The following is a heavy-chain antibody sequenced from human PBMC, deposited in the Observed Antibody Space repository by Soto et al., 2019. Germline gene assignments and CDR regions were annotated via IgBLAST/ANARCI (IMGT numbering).Heavy chain of an antibody. V-gene: IGHV4-34*02. CDR2: INHDGIP. CDR1: GGCFSGDY. Sequence: QVQLQQWGAGLLKPSETLSLTCAVYGGCFSGDYWSWIRQPPGKGLEWIGEINHDGIPNNNPSFKSRVIMSVDTPTNQFSLQVGSVTAAATAGYFCARGQWSDRFLNWGQGTLLTVSS. D-gene: IGHD2-15*01. J-gene: IGHJ4*02. CDR3: ARGQWSDRFLN.